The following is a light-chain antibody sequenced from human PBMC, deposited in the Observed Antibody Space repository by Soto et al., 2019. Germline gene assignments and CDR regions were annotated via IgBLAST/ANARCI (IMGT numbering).Light chain of an antibody. J-gene: IGKJ1*01. CDR1: HNLDEW. CDR2: EAS. CDR3: QQSYSTPPWT. V-gene: IGKV1-39*01. Sequence: DIQMTQSPSTLSASVGDRVTITCRASHNLDEWLAWYQQKPGKAPKLLIYEASSLQSGVPSRFSGSGSGTDFTLTISSLQPEDFATYFCQQSYSTPPWTFGQGTKVDIK.